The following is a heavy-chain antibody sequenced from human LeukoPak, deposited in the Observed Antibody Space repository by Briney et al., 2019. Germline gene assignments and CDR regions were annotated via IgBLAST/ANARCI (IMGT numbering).Heavy chain of an antibody. J-gene: IGHJ4*02. V-gene: IGHV3-33*01. Sequence: PGRSLRLSCAASGFTFSSYGMHWVRQAPGKGLEWVAVIWYDGSNKYYADSVKGRFTISRDNSKNTLYLQMNSLGAEDTAVYYCARDDYVWGSYPGGFDYWGQGTLVTVSS. CDR1: GFTFSSYG. CDR2: IWYDGSNK. CDR3: ARDDYVWGSYPGGFDY. D-gene: IGHD3-16*02.